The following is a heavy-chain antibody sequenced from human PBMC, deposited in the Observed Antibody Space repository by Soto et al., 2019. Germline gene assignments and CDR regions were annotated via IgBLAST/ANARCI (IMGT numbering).Heavy chain of an antibody. CDR3: AREADGGKYYGSGHVPYIDY. D-gene: IGHD3-10*01. J-gene: IGHJ4*02. Sequence: QVQLQESGPGLVKPSQTLSLTCTVSGGSISSGGYYWSWIRQHPGKGLEWIGYIYYSGSTYYNPSLKSRVTISVDTSKNQFSLKLSSVTAADTAVYYCAREADGGKYYGSGHVPYIDYWGQGTLVTVSS. CDR1: GGSISSGGYY. V-gene: IGHV4-31*03. CDR2: IYYSGST.